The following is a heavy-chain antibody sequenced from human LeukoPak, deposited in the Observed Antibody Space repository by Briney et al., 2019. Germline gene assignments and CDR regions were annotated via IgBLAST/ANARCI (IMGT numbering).Heavy chain of an antibody. CDR2: ISGSGGST. D-gene: IGHD6-13*01. CDR3: AIRNDTNSWPYYFDY. J-gene: IGHJ4*02. V-gene: IGHV3-23*01. CDR1: GFTFSSYA. Sequence: PGRSLRLSCAASGFTFSSYAMSWVRQAPGKGLEWVSAISGSGGSTYYADSVKGRFTISRDNSKNTLYLQMNSLRAEDTAVYYCAIRNDTNSWPYYFDYWGRGTLVTVSS.